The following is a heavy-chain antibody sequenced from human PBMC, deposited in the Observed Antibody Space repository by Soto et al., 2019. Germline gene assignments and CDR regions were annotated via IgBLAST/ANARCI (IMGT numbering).Heavy chain of an antibody. CDR1: GGSFSGYY. CDR2: INHSGST. J-gene: IGHJ5*02. CDR3: AGGDCSGGSCYWFDP. Sequence: SLTCAVYGGSFSGYYWSWIRQPPGKGLEWIGEINHSGSTNYNPSLKSRVTISVDTSKNQFSLKLSSVTAADTAVYYCAGGDCSGGSCYWFDPWGQGTLVTVSS. D-gene: IGHD2-15*01. V-gene: IGHV4-34*01.